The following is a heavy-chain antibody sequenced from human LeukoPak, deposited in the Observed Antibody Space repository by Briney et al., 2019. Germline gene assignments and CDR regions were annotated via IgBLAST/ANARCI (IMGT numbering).Heavy chain of an antibody. D-gene: IGHD3-22*01. V-gene: IGHV3-23*01. J-gene: IGHJ4*02. Sequence: GGSLRLSCAASGFTFSSYAMSWVRQAPGKGLEWVSAISGSGGSTYYADSVKGRFTISRDNAKNSLYLQMNSLRAEDTAVYYCASPRLAAYYYDSSGYYSGYWGQGTLVTVSS. CDR3: ASPRLAAYYYDSSGYYSGY. CDR1: GFTFSSYA. CDR2: ISGSGGST.